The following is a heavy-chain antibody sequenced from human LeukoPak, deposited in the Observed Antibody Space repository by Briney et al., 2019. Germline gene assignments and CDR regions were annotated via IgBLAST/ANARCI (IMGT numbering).Heavy chain of an antibody. CDR3: ARSSPPKYSSSWYYFDY. CDR2: IYSGGST. J-gene: IGHJ4*02. Sequence: GGSLRLSCAASGFTVSSNYMSCVRQAPGKGLEWVSVIYSGGSTYYADSVRGRFTISRDNSKNTLYLQMNSLRAEDTAVYYCARSSPPKYSSSWYYFDYWGQGTLVTVSS. CDR1: GFTVSSNY. V-gene: IGHV3-53*01. D-gene: IGHD6-13*01.